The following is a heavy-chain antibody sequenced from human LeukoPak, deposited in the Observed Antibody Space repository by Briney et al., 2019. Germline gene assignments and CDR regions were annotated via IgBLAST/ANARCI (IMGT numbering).Heavy chain of an antibody. J-gene: IGHJ4*02. CDR3: ARGPYSNSIDY. Sequence: SETLSLTCTVSGGSISSFYWSWIRQPAGKGLEWIGRIYTSGSANYNPSLKSRVSMSVDTSKNQFSLKLSSVTAADTAVYYCARGPYSNSIDYWGQGTLVTVSS. V-gene: IGHV4-4*07. CDR1: GGSISSFY. CDR2: IYTSGSA. D-gene: IGHD4-11*01.